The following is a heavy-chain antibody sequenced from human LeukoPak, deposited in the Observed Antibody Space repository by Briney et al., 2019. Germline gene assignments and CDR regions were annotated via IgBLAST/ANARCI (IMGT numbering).Heavy chain of an antibody. CDR3: AKDFWNI. CDR2: ISYDGSNK. V-gene: IGHV3-30*18. CDR1: GFTFSSYG. Sequence: PGGSLRLSCAASGFTFSSYGMHWVRQAPGKGLEWVAVISYDGSNKYHADSVRGRFTISRDNSKNTLYLQMNSLRGEDTAVYYCAKDFWNIWGQGTLVTVSS. J-gene: IGHJ4*02. D-gene: IGHD1/OR15-1a*01.